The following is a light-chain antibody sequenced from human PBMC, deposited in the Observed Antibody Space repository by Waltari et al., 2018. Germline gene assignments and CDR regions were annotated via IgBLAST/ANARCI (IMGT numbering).Light chain of an antibody. CDR2: GQN. J-gene: IGLJ3*02. V-gene: IGLV3-19*01. CDR3: HSRDTISTRV. CDR1: SLRRSY. Sequence: SSELTQDPAVSVALGQTVRLTCQGDSLRRSYASWYQQRPGQAPVLVLYGQNNRPSGIPDRFSGSASGNTASLTITGTQAEDEADYYCHSRDTISTRVFGGGTRLTV.